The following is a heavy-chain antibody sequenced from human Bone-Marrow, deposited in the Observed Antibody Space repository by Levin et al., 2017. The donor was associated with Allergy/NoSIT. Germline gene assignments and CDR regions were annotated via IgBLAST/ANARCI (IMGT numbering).Heavy chain of an antibody. J-gene: IGHJ3*01. Sequence: PSQTLSLTCAISWDSLFSTNVAWNWIRQSPSRGLEWLGRTYYYASKWYNDYDLSVKSRIAIYADTSKNQFSLRLSFVAPEDTAVYYCVRGQHSAFDVWGQGTLVTVSS. CDR3: VRGQHSAFDV. CDR2: TYYYASKWYN. CDR1: WDSLFSTNVA. V-gene: IGHV6-1*01.